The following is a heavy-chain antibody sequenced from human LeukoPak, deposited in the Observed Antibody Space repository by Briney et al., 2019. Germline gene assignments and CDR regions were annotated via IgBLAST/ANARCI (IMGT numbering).Heavy chain of an antibody. CDR3: AKDSSAGYYYLDL. V-gene: IGHV3-74*01. J-gene: IGHJ3*01. CDR2: ISSDGTYT. Sequence: GGSLRLSCAASGFTFSSHLMHWVRQAPGKGLVWVSRISSDGTYTNYADSVKGRFTISRDNSKNTLDLQLNSLRAEDMVVYYCAKDSSAGYYYLDLWGQGTMVTVSP. D-gene: IGHD3-22*01. CDR1: GFTFSSHL.